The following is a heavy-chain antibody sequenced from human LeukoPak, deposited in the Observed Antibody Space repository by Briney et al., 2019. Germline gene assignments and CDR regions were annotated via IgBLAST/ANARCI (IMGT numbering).Heavy chain of an antibody. CDR3: ANDDY. J-gene: IGHJ4*02. Sequence: GGSLRLSCAASGFTFTNYAMSWVRQTPGKGLEWVSATVGSRPDTYHADSVKGRFTISRDNSKNTLYLQMNSLRAEDTAVYYCANDDYWGQGTLVTVSS. CDR1: GFTFTNYA. CDR2: TVGSRPDT. V-gene: IGHV3-23*01.